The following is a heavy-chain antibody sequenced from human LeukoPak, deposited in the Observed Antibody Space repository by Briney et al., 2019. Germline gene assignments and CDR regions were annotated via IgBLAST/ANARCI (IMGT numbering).Heavy chain of an antibody. CDR1: GGSISSYY. D-gene: IGHD3-16*01. CDR3: ARVKDPGGYYYYYYMDV. V-gene: IGHV4-34*01. Sequence: PSETLSLTCTVSGGSISSYYWSWIRQPPGKGLEWIGEINHSGGTKYSPSLKSRITISVDTSKNQFSLKLSSVTAADTAMYYCARVKDPGGYYYYYYMDVWGKGTTVTVSS. J-gene: IGHJ6*03. CDR2: INHSGGT.